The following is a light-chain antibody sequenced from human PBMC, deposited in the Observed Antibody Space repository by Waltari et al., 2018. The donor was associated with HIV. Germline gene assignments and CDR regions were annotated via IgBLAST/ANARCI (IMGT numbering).Light chain of an antibody. V-gene: IGLV1-47*01. J-gene: IGLJ3*02. CDR3: GVWDSTLKQWL. CDR2: RNY. CDR1: TSNVETQW. Sequence: QSVLTQPPSASGTPAETLTIPCSGSTSNVETQWVYWYQQLPGTAPKLLIYRNYQRPSGVPDRFSSSKSGASASLIISGLRSEDEADYSCGVWDSTLKQWLFGGGTKLTVL.